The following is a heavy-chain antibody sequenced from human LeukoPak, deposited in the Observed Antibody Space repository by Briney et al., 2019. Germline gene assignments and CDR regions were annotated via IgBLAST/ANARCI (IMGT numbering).Heavy chain of an antibody. CDR2: IYYSGST. CDR1: GGSISSSSYY. J-gene: IGHJ6*02. D-gene: IGHD2-2*01. Sequence: SETLSLTCTVSGGSISSSSYYWGWIRQPPGKGLEWIGSIYYSGSTYYNPSLKSRVTISVDTSKNQFSLKLSSVTAADTAVYYCAREGYCSSTSCYLYYYYYGMDVWGQGTTVTVSS. V-gene: IGHV4-39*07. CDR3: AREGYCSSTSCYLYYYYYGMDV.